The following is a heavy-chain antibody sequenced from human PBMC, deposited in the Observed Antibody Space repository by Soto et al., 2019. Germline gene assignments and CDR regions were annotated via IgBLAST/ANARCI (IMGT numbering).Heavy chain of an antibody. CDR1: GGSISNYY. V-gene: IGHV4-59*08. Sequence: QVQLQESGPGLVKPSETLSLTCTVSGGSISNYYWSWIRQPPGKGLEWIAYIYYSGSTNYNPSLKSRVTISVDTSKSQFSLKLSSVTAADTAVYYCARGGWRLIDYWGQGTLVTVSS. D-gene: IGHD2-21*02. CDR3: ARGGWRLIDY. CDR2: IYYSGST. J-gene: IGHJ4*02.